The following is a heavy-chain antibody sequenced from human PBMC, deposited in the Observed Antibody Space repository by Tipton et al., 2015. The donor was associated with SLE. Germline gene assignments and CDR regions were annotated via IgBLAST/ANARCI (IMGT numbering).Heavy chain of an antibody. D-gene: IGHD3-10*01. CDR3: ATTPRSSSRYFDL. J-gene: IGHJ2*01. V-gene: IGHV4-59*13. CDR2: IHSSGLT. CDR1: GGSSSGYH. Sequence: TLSLTCTVSGGSSSGYHWSWIRQPPGKGLEWIGYIHSSGLTNFNPSLKSRVAMSVDTSRNQFSLSLTSVTAADTAVYFCATTPRSSSRYFDLWGRGTLVSVSS.